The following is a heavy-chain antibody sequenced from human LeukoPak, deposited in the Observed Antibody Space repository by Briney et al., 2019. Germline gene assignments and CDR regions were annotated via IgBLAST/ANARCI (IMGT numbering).Heavy chain of an antibody. Sequence: GRSLRLSCAASGFTFSSYAMHWVRQAPGKGLEWVANIKQDGSEKYYVDSVKGRFTISRDNAKNSLYLQMNSLRAEDTAVYYCAREDYGGFDYWGQGTLVTVSS. V-gene: IGHV3-7*03. J-gene: IGHJ4*02. D-gene: IGHD4/OR15-4a*01. CDR1: GFTFSSYA. CDR3: AREDYGGFDY. CDR2: IKQDGSEK.